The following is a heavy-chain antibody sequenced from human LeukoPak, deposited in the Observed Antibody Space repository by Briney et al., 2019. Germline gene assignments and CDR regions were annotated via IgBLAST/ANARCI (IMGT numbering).Heavy chain of an antibody. CDR3: ARAYGSGSYSGYYFDY. CDR1: GYTFTSYG. CDR2: ISAYNGNT. V-gene: IGHV1-18*01. J-gene: IGHJ4*02. D-gene: IGHD3-10*01. Sequence: ASVKVSCKASGYTFTSYGISWVRQAPGQGLEWMGWISAYNGNTNYAQKLQGRVTMTTDTSTSTAYMELRSLRSDDTAVYYCARAYGSGSYSGYYFDYWGQGTLVTVSS.